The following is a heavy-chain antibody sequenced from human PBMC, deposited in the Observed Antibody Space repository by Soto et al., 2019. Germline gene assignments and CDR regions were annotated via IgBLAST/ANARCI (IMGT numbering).Heavy chain of an antibody. V-gene: IGHV6-1*01. Sequence: LSLTCAICGDSVSNNGATWNWIRQSPSRGLEWLGRAYYRSRWQYDYATSVRSRITIIPDTSKNQFSLQLTSVTPEDTAVYYCARDPPDFNSGFDSWGQGSLVTVSS. CDR3: ARDPPDFNSGFDS. D-gene: IGHD1-26*01. J-gene: IGHJ4*02. CDR1: GDSVSNNGAT. CDR2: AYYRSRWQY.